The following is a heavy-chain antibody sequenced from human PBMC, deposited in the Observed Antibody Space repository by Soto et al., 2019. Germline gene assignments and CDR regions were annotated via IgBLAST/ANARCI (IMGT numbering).Heavy chain of an antibody. J-gene: IGHJ5*02. Sequence: QVQLVESGGGLVKPGGSLRLSCAASGFTFSDFYMSWIRQAPGKGLEWVSYISSSGSTIYYADSVKGRFTISRDNAKNSLSLQMNSLRAEDTAVYYCARDSSWYSYNWFDPWGQGTLVTVSS. V-gene: IGHV3-11*01. CDR3: ARDSSWYSYNWFDP. CDR2: ISSSGSTI. CDR1: GFTFSDFY. D-gene: IGHD6-13*01.